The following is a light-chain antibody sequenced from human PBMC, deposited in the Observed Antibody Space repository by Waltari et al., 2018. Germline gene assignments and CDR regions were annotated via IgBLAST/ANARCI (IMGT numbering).Light chain of an antibody. Sequence: QSALTQPASVSGSPGQSITISCIGTSTDVGRYALVSWYQFHPGKAPKVISYEVVKRPSGVSNRFSASKSGNTASLTISGLQADDEADYYCCSYAGTTTYVFGDGTKVTVL. CDR1: STDVGRYAL. CDR2: EVV. CDR3: CSYAGTTTYV. V-gene: IGLV2-23*02. J-gene: IGLJ1*01.